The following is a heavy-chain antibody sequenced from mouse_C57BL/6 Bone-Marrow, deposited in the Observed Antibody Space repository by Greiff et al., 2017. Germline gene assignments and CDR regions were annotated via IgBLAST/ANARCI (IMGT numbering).Heavy chain of an antibody. V-gene: IGHV1-69*01. CDR3: ARFGNYGGFAY. D-gene: IGHD2-1*01. Sequence: QVQLQQPGAELVMPGASVKLSCKASGYTFTSYWMHWVKQRPGQGLEWIGEIDPSDSYTNYNQKFKGKSTLPVDKSSSTAYMQLSSLTSEDSAVYYCARFGNYGGFAYWGQGTLVTVSA. CDR2: IDPSDSYT. CDR1: GYTFTSYW. J-gene: IGHJ3*01.